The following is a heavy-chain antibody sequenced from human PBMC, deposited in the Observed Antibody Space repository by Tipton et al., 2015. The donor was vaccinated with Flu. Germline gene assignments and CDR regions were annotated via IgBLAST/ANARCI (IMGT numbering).Heavy chain of an antibody. D-gene: IGHD5-18*01. CDR1: GFTFSSYE. Sequence: SLRLSCVASGFTFSSYEMNWVRQAPGKGLEWISYISDRGEITYYADSVKGRFTISRDNANKSLYLQLNSLRAEDTAVYYCARDMFLGYNYDYGKKTLYFLDDWGQGTLVTVSS. V-gene: IGHV3-48*03. J-gene: IGHJ4*02. CDR3: ARDMFLGYNYDYGKKTLYFLDD. CDR2: ISDRGEIT.